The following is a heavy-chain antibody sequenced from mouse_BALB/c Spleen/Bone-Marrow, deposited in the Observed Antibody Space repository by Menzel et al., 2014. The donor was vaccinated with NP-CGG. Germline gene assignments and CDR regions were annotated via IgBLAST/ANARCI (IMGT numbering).Heavy chain of an antibody. Sequence: QVQLKQSGAELVKPGASVKLSCKASGYTFTSYYMYWVKQRPGQGLEWIGEINHSNGYTNFNEKFKSKATLTADKSSSTAYMQLSSLTSEDSAVYYCTREGAYWGQGTLVTVSA. CDR1: GYTFTSYY. J-gene: IGHJ3*01. V-gene: IGHV1S81*02. CDR2: INHSNGYT. CDR3: TREGAY.